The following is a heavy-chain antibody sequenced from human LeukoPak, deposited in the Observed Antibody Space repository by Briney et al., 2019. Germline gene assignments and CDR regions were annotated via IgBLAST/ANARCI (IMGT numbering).Heavy chain of an antibody. CDR1: GYSFTRYW. V-gene: IGHV5-51*01. D-gene: IGHD2-2*01. CDR3: ARPYCSSSTCSQSGDY. Sequence: GESLKISCKGSGYSFTRYWIAWVRQMPGKGLEWMGIIYPGDSDTRYSPSFQGQVTISADKSISTAYLQWSSLKASDTAMYYCARPYCSSSTCSQSGDYWGQGTLVTASS. CDR2: IYPGDSDT. J-gene: IGHJ4*02.